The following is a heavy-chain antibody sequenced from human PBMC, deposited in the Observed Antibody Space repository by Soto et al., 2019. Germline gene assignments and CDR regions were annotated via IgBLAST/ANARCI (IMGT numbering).Heavy chain of an antibody. D-gene: IGHD2-21*01. CDR2: ISAGGDT. J-gene: IGHJ4*02. Sequence: GGSLRLSCVASGFVFSDYAMSWVRQAPGKGLEWVSAISAGGDTYYADSVKGRFTVSRANSKNTLYLQMNSLRAKDTAIYYCANVPIWCGGSSCYTEGFDSWGQGTLVTVSS. V-gene: IGHV3-23*01. CDR3: ANVPIWCGGSSCYTEGFDS. CDR1: GFVFSDYA.